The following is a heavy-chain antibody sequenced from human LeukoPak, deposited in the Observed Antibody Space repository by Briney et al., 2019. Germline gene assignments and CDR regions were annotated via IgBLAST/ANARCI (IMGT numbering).Heavy chain of an antibody. CDR1: GGTFSSYA. D-gene: IGHD4-17*01. J-gene: IGHJ6*03. CDR3: AREQTTVTTGYYYYMDV. V-gene: IGHV1-69*13. CDR2: IIPIFGTA. Sequence: SVKVSCKASGGTFSSYAISWVRQAPGQGLEWMGGIIPIFGTANYAQKFQGRVTITADESTSTAYMELSSLRSEDTAVYYCAREQTTVTTGYYYYMDVWGKGTTVTVSS.